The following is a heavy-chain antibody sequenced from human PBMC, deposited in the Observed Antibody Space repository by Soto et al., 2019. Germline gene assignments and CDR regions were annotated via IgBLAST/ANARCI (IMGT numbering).Heavy chain of an antibody. Sequence: GGSLRLSCAASGFTFSSYGMHWVRQAPGKGLEWVAVIWYDGSNKYYADSVKGRFTISRDNSKNTLYLQMNSLRAEDTAVYYCARVMTTDYYYGMDDWGQGTTVTVSS. J-gene: IGHJ6*02. CDR3: ARVMTTDYYYGMDD. D-gene: IGHD4-17*01. CDR1: GFTFSSYG. CDR2: IWYDGSNK. V-gene: IGHV3-33*01.